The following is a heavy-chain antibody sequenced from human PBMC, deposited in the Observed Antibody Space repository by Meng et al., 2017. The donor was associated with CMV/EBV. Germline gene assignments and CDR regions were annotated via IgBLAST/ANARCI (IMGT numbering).Heavy chain of an antibody. CDR1: GFTFDDYT. V-gene: IGHV3-43*01. CDR2: ISWDGGST. D-gene: IGHD2-2*02. Sequence: GESLKISCAASGFTFDDYTMHWVRQAPGKGLEWVSLISWDGGSTYYADSVKGRFTISRDNSKNSLYLQMNSLRTEDTALYYCAKDISCSSTSCYRDYYYGMDVWGQGTTVTVSS. CDR3: AKDISCSSTSCYRDYYYGMDV. J-gene: IGHJ6*02.